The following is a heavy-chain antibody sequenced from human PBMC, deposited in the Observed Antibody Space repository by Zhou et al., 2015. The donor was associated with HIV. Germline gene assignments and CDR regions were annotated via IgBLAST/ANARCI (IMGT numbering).Heavy chain of an antibody. V-gene: IGHV3-74*03. CDR1: GFTFSNFP. CDR3: ARGGFQHALDV. CDR2: INNDGSNT. J-gene: IGHJ6*02. Sequence: EVQXLESGGSLVSRGGSLRLSCAASGFTFSNFPMTWVRQAPGKGLVWVSYINNDGSNTKYADSVKGRFTVTRDNAKNTLDLQMSSLRADDTAVYYCARGGFQHALDVWGQGTTVSVSS. D-gene: IGHD1-26*01.